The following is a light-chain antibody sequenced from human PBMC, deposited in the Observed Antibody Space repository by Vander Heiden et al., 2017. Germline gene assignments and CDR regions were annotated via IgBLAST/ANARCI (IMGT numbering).Light chain of an antibody. V-gene: IGLV2-14*01. CDR3: SSYTSSSTLV. Sequence: QSALTPPASVSGSPGQSLTLSCTGTSSDVGGYNYVSWYQQHPGKAPKLMIYDVSNRPAGVANRFSGSKSGNTASLTISGRQAEDEADYYCSSYTSSSTLVFGTGTKVTVL. CDR2: DVS. J-gene: IGLJ1*01. CDR1: SSDVGGYNY.